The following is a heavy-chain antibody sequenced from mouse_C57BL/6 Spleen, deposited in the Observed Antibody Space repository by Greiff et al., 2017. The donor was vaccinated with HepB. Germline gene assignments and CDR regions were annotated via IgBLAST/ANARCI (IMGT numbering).Heavy chain of an antibody. Sequence: VQLQQSGAELVRPGASVKLSCTASGFNIKDDYMHWVKQRPEQGLEWIGWIDPENGDTEYASKFQGKATITADTSSNTAYLQLSSLTSEDTAVYYCTKARIPGAMDYWGQGTSVTVSS. CDR3: TKARIPGAMDY. CDR1: GFNIKDDY. CDR2: IDPENGDT. V-gene: IGHV14-4*01. J-gene: IGHJ4*01.